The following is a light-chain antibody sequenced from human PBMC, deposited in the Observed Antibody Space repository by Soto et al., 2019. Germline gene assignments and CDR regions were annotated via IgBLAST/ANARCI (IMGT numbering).Light chain of an antibody. Sequence: QSLLTEAPCATVSPSESVAISRTGSKRDVGGENDVSWHLQHTGKAPKLMIYEVNKRPSGVPDRFSGSKSGNTASLTVSGLQAEDEANYYSSSDAASRNVFGTGPKVTVL. CDR3: SSDAASRNV. J-gene: IGLJ1*01. CDR1: KRDVGGEND. V-gene: IGLV2-8*01. CDR2: EVN.